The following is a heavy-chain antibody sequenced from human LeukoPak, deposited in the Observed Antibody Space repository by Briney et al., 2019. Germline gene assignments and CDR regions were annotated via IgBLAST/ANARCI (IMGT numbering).Heavy chain of an antibody. J-gene: IGHJ4*02. CDR1: GFTVSSKY. CDR2: IFSGDNT. Sequence: GGSLRLSCAASGFTVSSKYMSWVRQAPGKGLEWVSVIFSGDNTYYADSVKGRFTISRDNSKNTLYLQMNSLRAEDTAVYYCARGCGLHLSPASSYYDSRCRYFDDWGQGTLVTVSS. CDR3: ARGCGLHLSPASSYYDSRCRYFDD. V-gene: IGHV3-66*02. D-gene: IGHD3-22*01.